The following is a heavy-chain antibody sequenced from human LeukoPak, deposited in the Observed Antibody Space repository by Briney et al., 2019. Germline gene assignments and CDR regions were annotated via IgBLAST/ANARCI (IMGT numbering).Heavy chain of an antibody. D-gene: IGHD3-22*01. CDR3: ASVFLRYDSSGYYYFDS. V-gene: IGHV3-21*01. Sequence: KPGGSLRLSCAASGFTFSSYSMNWVRQAPGKGLEWVSSISTSSNYIYYADSVKGRFTISRDNAKNSLYLQMNSLRDEDTAVYYCASVFLRYDSSGYYYFDSWGQGTLVTVSS. CDR1: GFTFSSYS. J-gene: IGHJ4*02. CDR2: ISTSSNYI.